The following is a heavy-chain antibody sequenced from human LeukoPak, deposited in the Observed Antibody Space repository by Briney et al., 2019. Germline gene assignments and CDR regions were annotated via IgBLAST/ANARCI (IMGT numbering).Heavy chain of an antibody. CDR2: INPNSGGT. CDR3: ARVRAGNYDFRSGYFTPSYYFDY. J-gene: IGHJ4*02. Sequence: GASVKVSCKASGYTFTGYYIHWVRQAPGQELEWMGWINPNSGGTNYAQKFQGRVTMTRDTSISTAYMDLSRLRSDDTAVYYCARVRAGNYDFRSGYFTPSYYFDYWGQGTLVTVSS. V-gene: IGHV1-2*02. D-gene: IGHD3-3*01. CDR1: GYTFTGYY.